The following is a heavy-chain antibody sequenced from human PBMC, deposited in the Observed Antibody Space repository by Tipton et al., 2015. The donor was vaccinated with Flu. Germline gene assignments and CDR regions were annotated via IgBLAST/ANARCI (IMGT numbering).Heavy chain of an antibody. V-gene: IGHV4-38-2*01. Sequence: LRLSCSVSGDSIGSDYYWGWIRQPPGKGPQWLENIHRSGNTYYNSSLKSRVTISLDKSNNQFSLRLVSVTATDTAVYYCARRDYSNYVSEPKNWFDPWGQGILVTVSS. CDR1: GDSIGSDYY. CDR3: ARRDYSNYVSEPKNWFDP. CDR2: IHRSGNT. J-gene: IGHJ5*02. D-gene: IGHD4-11*01.